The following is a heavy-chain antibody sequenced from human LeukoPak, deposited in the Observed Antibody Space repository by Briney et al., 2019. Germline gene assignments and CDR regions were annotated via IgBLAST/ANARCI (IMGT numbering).Heavy chain of an antibody. J-gene: IGHJ3*01. CDR2: ISPSGDIT. CDR1: GFTFSRYW. V-gene: IGHV3-23*01. CDR3: VRDLHWGGFDV. D-gene: IGHD7-27*01. Sequence: GGSLRLSCAASGFTFSRYWMSWVRQAPGKGLEWVSGISPSGDITYYADSVMGRFSISRDNPKSTVSLQMSSLRAEDTALYYCVRDLHWGGFDVWGQGTMVTVSS.